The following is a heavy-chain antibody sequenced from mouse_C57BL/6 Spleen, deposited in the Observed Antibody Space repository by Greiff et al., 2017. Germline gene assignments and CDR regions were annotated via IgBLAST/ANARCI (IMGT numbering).Heavy chain of an antibody. CDR2: IDPEDGDT. D-gene: IGHD1-1*01. V-gene: IGHV14-1*01. Sequence: EVQLQQSGAELVRPGASVKLSCTASGFNIKDYYMHWVKQRPEQGLEWIGRIDPEDGDTEYAPKFQGKATMTADTSSNTAYLQLSSLSSEDTSVYYCARLYYGSSWDFGYWGQGTTLTVSS. J-gene: IGHJ2*01. CDR1: GFNIKDYY. CDR3: ARLYYGSSWDFGY.